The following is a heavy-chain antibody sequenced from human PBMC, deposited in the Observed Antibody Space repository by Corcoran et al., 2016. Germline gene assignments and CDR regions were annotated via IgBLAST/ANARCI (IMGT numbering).Heavy chain of an antibody. CDR3: ARASWASDCSGGSCSDAFDI. D-gene: IGHD2-15*01. J-gene: IGHJ3*02. CDR2: IGTDGDT. CDR1: GFTFSTYD. Sequence: EVQLVESGGGLVQLGGSLRLSCVASGFTFSTYDMNWVRQATGKGLEWVSAIGTDGDTYYPGSVKGRFTISRENAKNSLYLQMNSLRAEDTSVYYCARASWASDCSGGSCSDAFDIWGQGTMVTVSS. V-gene: IGHV3-13*01.